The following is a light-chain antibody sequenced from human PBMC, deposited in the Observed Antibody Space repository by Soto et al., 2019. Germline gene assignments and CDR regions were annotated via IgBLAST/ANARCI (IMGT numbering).Light chain of an antibody. J-gene: IGLJ7*01. Sequence: QLVLTQSPSASASLGASVKLTCTLSSGHSSYAIAWHQQQPEKGPRYLKKLNSDGSHSKGDGIPDRFSGSSSGAERYLTISSLQSEDEADYYCQTWGTGGGVFGTGTQLTVL. CDR1: SGHSSYA. CDR3: QTWGTGGGV. CDR2: LNSDGSH. V-gene: IGLV4-69*01.